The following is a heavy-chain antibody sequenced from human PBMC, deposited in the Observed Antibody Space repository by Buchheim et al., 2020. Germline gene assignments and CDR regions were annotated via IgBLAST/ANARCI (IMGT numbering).Heavy chain of an antibody. CDR3: AREDDGSGYYYFDY. V-gene: IGHV4-61*02. D-gene: IGHD3-22*01. CDR1: GGSISSGNYY. Sequence: QVQLQESGPGLVKPSQTLSLTCTVSGGSISSGNYYWNWIRQPAGKGLEWIGRIYTSGSTNYNPSLKSRVTISVDTSKNQFSLKLSSVTAADTAVYYCAREDDGSGYYYFDYWGQGTL. CDR2: IYTSGST. J-gene: IGHJ4*02.